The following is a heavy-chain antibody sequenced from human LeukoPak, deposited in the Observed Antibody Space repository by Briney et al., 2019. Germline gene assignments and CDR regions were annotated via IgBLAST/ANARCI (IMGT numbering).Heavy chain of an antibody. V-gene: IGHV3-48*04. J-gene: IGHJ4*02. D-gene: IGHD3-22*01. CDR1: GFTFSNYT. CDR3: ARDLHYDSSGYSNY. CDR2: ISSSGSTI. Sequence: AGGSLRLSCAASGFTFSNYTMNWIRQAPGKGLEWVSYISSSGSTIYYADSVKGRFTISRDNAKNSLYLQMNSLRAEDTAVYYCARDLHYDSSGYSNYWGQGTLVTVSS.